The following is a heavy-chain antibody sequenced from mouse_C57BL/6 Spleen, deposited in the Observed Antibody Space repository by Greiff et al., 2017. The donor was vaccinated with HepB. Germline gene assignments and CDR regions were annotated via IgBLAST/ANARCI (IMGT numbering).Heavy chain of an antibody. J-gene: IGHJ2*01. CDR3: ARHEDYYGSSYYFDY. CDR2: FYPGSGSI. D-gene: IGHD1-1*01. Sequence: VQGVESGAELVKPGASVKLSCKASGYTFTEYTIHWVKQRSGQGLEWIGWFYPGSGSIKYNEKFKDKATLTADKSSSTVYMELSRLTSEDSAVYFCARHEDYYGSSYYFDYWGQGTTLTVSS. V-gene: IGHV1-62-2*01. CDR1: GYTFTEYT.